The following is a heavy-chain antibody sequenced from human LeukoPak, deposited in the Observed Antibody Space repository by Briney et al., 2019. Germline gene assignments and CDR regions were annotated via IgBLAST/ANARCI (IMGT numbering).Heavy chain of an antibody. CDR3: AGSADYYYYYGMDV. V-gene: IGHV4-34*01. CDR2: INHSGST. Sequence: SETLSLTCAVYGGSFSGYYWSWIRQPPGKGLEWIGEINHSGSTNYNPSLKSRVTISVDTSKTQFSLKLSSVTAADTAVYYCAGSADYYYYYGMDVWGQGTTVTVSS. J-gene: IGHJ6*02. CDR1: GGSFSGYY.